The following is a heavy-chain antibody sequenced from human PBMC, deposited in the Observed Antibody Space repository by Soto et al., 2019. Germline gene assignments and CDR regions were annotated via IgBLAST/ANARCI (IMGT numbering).Heavy chain of an antibody. D-gene: IGHD3-22*01. Sequence: GGSLRLSCAASGFTSSSYWMSWVRQTPGKGLEWVANIKQDGSEKWYVDSVKGRFTISRDNAKKSLYLQMNSLRVEDTAVYYCARGDYHDSSGPFSDAFDIWGQGTMVTVSS. CDR3: ARGDYHDSSGPFSDAFDI. V-gene: IGHV3-7*04. CDR1: GFTSSSYW. J-gene: IGHJ3*02. CDR2: IKQDGSEK.